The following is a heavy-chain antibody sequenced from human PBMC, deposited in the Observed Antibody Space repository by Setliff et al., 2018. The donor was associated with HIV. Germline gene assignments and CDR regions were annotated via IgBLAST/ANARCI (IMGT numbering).Heavy chain of an antibody. CDR3: AREDSSWYGSLGY. Sequence: ETLSLSCAASGFIFSSYAMTWVRQAPGKGLECVSTIRGSGSGDTTHYADFVKGRFTISRDNSKNTVYLQMNSLRAEDMAIYYCAREDSSWYGSLGYWGQGTPVTVSS. D-gene: IGHD6-13*01. J-gene: IGHJ4*02. V-gene: IGHV3-23*01. CDR1: GFIFSSYA. CDR2: IRGSGSGDTT.